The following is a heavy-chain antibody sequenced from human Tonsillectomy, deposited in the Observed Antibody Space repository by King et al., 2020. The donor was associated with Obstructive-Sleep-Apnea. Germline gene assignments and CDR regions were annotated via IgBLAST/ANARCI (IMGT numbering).Heavy chain of an antibody. V-gene: IGHV3-43*01. D-gene: IGHD1-26*01. J-gene: IGHJ4*02. Sequence: VQLVESGGVVVQPGGSLRLSCAASGFTFDDYTMHWVRQAPGKGLEWVSLISWDGGSTYYADSVKGRFTISRDNSKNSLYLQMNSLRTEDTALYYCAKGDLSGSYYEGPADYWGQGTLVTVSS. CDR3: AKGDLSGSYYEGPADY. CDR2: ISWDGGST. CDR1: GFTFDDYT.